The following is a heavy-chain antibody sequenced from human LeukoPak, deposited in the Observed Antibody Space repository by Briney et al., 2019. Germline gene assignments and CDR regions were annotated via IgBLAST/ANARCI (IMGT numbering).Heavy chain of an antibody. Sequence: ASVTVSCKASGYTFISYYMHWVRQAPGQGLEWMGIINPSGGSTSYAQKFQGRVTMTRDTSTSTVYMELSSLRSEDTAVYHCARDSTSHRTPDYWGQGTLVTVSS. CDR3: ARDSTSHRTPDY. CDR1: GYTFISYY. V-gene: IGHV1-46*01. J-gene: IGHJ4*02. CDR2: INPSGGST. D-gene: IGHD2-2*01.